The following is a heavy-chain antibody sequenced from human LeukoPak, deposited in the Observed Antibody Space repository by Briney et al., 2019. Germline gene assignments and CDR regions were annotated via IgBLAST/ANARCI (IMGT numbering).Heavy chain of an antibody. CDR1: GFTFSTFA. D-gene: IGHD2-8*02. CDR2: IFPSGGEI. Sequence: GGSLRLSCAASGFTFSTFATIWVRQPPGKGLEWVSSIFPSGGEIHYADSVRGRFTISRDNSKSTLSLQMNSLRAEDTAIYYCATYRQVLLPFESWGQGTLVTVSS. J-gene: IGHJ4*02. CDR3: ATYRQVLLPFES. V-gene: IGHV3-23*01.